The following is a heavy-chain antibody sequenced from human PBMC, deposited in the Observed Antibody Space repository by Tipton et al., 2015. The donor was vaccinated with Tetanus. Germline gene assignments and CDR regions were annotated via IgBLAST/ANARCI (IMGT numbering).Heavy chain of an antibody. CDR1: GHNSRSYW. J-gene: IGHJ5*02. D-gene: IGHD3-10*01. CDR3: ARLPKHYSASGST. Sequence: QSGPEVKKPGESLKISCKASGHNSRSYWINWVRQLPGKGLEWMGIIYPGDSDATYSPSFQGQVTISADKSISTAYLQWTSLKTSDTAIYFCARLPKHYSASGSTWGQGTLVTVSS. CDR2: IYPGDSDA. V-gene: IGHV5-51*01.